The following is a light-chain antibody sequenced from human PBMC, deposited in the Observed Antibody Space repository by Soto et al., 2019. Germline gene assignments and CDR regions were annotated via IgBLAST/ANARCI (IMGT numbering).Light chain of an antibody. V-gene: IGKV1-5*01. J-gene: IGKJ1*01. Sequence: DIQMTQSPSTLSASIGDRVTITCRASQSISKWVAWYQQKPGKAPKVLIWDASSLQSGVPSRFSGSGSGTEFTLTISSLQPDDFATYYCQHYNSYSEAFGQGTKVDI. CDR1: QSISKW. CDR2: DAS. CDR3: QHYNSYSEA.